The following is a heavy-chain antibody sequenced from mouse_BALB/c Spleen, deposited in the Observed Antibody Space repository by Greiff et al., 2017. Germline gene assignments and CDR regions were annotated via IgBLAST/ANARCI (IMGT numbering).Heavy chain of an antibody. V-gene: IGHV3-8*02. CDR2: ISYSGST. J-gene: IGHJ3*01. CDR1: GDSITSGY. Sequence: EVKLVESGPSLVKPSQTLSLTCSVTGDSITSGYWNWIRKFPGHKLEYMGYISYSGSTYYNPSLKSRISITRDTSKNQYYLQLNSVTTEDTATYYCAKRSYDYDRFAYWGQGTLVTVSA. D-gene: IGHD2-4*01. CDR3: AKRSYDYDRFAY.